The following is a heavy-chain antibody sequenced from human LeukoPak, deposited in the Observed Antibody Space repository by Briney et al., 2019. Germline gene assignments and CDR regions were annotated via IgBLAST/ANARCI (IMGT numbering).Heavy chain of an antibody. CDR1: GGSISSSSYY. CDR3: AIQGGTGKGD. V-gene: IGHV4-39*01. J-gene: IGHJ4*02. CDR2: IYYSGST. Sequence: KPSETLSLTCTVSGGSISSSSYYWGWIRQPPGKGLEWIGSIYYSGSTYYNPSLKSRITISVDTSKNQFSLKLSSVTAADTAVYYCAIQGGTGKGDWGQGTLVTVSS. D-gene: IGHD7-27*01.